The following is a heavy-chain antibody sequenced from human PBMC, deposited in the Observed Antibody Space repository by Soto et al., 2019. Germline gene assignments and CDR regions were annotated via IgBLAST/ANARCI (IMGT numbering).Heavy chain of an antibody. CDR2: INHSRST. D-gene: IGHD2-15*01. Sequence: SETLSLTCAVYGGSFSGYYWSWIRQEPGKGLEWIREINHSRSTNYNPSLKSRVPISVDTSKNQFSLRLTSVTAADTAVYYCAIAQPGFCGGGRCSSIGEDFWGQGTLVTVSS. CDR3: AIAQPGFCGGGRCSSIGEDF. V-gene: IGHV4-34*01. J-gene: IGHJ4*02. CDR1: GGSFSGYY.